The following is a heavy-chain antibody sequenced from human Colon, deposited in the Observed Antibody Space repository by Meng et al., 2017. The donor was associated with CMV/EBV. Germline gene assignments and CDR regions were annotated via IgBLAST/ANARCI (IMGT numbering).Heavy chain of an antibody. J-gene: IGHJ4*02. CDR1: GVGITDDA. D-gene: IGHD5-24*01. V-gene: IGHV3-23*01. CDR3: AKAPTRRYYFDS. CDR2: IRASGDYT. Sequence: AASGVGITDDAVNWGRQAPGKGREGVSVIRASGDYTFYAESVKGRVTIGRDISKTTVYLQTSSLRAEDTAVYFCAKAPTRRYYFDSWGQGSLVTVSS.